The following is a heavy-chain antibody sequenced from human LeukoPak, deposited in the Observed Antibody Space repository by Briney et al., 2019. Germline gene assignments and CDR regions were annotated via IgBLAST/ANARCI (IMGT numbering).Heavy chain of an antibody. D-gene: IGHD4-17*01. CDR3: ARERVTTLDY. Sequence: GGSLRLSCAASEFTFSSYGMHWVRQAPGKGLEWVAFIRYDGSKTYYADSVKGRFAISRDNSKNTLYLQMNSLRVEDTAVYYCARERVTTLDYWGQGTLVTVSS. V-gene: IGHV3-30*02. CDR1: EFTFSSYG. CDR2: IRYDGSKT. J-gene: IGHJ4*02.